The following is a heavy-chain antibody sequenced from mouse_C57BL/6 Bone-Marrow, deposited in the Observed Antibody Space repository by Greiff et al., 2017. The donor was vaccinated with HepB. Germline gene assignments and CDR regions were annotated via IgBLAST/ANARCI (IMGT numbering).Heavy chain of an antibody. CDR3: AREVRYYYGSSFAY. Sequence: VQLQQSGAELARPGASVKLSCKASGYTFTSYGISWVKQRTGQGLEWIGEIYPRSGNTYYNEKFKGKATLTEDKSSSTAYMELRSLTSEDSAVYFCAREVRYYYGSSFAYWGQGTLVTVSA. D-gene: IGHD1-1*01. CDR2: IYPRSGNT. V-gene: IGHV1-81*01. CDR1: GYTFTSYG. J-gene: IGHJ3*01.